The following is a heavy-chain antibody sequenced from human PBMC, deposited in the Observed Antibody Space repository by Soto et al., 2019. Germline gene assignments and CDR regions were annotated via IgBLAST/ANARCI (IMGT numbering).Heavy chain of an antibody. Sequence: VKVSCKASGVTFSSYTISWVRQAPGQGLEWMGRIIPILGIANYAQKFQGRVTITADKSTSTAYMELSSLRSEDTAVYYCAGAQGSSAPLAFDYWGQGTLVTVSS. J-gene: IGHJ4*02. D-gene: IGHD6-6*01. CDR3: AGAQGSSAPLAFDY. CDR2: IIPILGIA. V-gene: IGHV1-69*02. CDR1: GVTFSSYT.